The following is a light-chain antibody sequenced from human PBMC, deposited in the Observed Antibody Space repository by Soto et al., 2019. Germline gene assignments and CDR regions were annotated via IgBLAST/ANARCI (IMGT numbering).Light chain of an antibody. CDR1: QSISSW. V-gene: IGKV1-5*03. J-gene: IGKJ1*01. CDR3: QQYNSYPWT. Sequence: DIQMTQSPSTLSASVGDRVTITCRASQSISSWLAWYQQKPGKAPKLLINKASSLESGVPSRFSGSGSGTEFTLTISSLQPDDFATYYCQQYNSYPWTFGQGTEVEIK. CDR2: KAS.